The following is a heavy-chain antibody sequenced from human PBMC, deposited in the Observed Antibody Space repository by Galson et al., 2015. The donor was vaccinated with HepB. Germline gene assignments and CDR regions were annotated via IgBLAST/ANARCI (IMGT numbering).Heavy chain of an antibody. CDR1: GGTFSSYA. CDR2: IIPIFGTA. J-gene: IGHJ6*03. V-gene: IGHV1-69*13. Sequence: SVKVSCKASGGTFSSYAISWVRQAPGQGLEWMGGIIPIFGTANYAQKFQGRVTITADESTSTAYIELSSLRSEDTAVYYCARAALPNYYDKTNYYYYYYMDVWGKGTTVTVSS. D-gene: IGHD3-22*01. CDR3: ARAALPNYYDKTNYYYYYYMDV.